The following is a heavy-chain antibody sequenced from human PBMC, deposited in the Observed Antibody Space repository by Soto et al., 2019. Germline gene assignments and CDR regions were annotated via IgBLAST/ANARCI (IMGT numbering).Heavy chain of an antibody. D-gene: IGHD2-15*01. CDR2: ISTGNGNT. J-gene: IGHJ4*03. V-gene: IGHV1-3*04. Sequence: KPSGYTFTNYPMHCARQAPGQGLEYLGWISTGNGNTKCSQMFQGRVTITWDPSATTTYIELSSLRSEDTALYYCASGHCSGDCYSDYWGQGTLVTVSS. CDR3: ASGHCSGDCYSDY. CDR1: GYTFTNYP.